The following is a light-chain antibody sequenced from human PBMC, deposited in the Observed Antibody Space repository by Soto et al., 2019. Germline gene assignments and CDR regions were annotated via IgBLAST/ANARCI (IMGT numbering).Light chain of an antibody. J-gene: IGKJ4*02. CDR2: KTS. CDR1: QTISSW. CDR3: QYYNDYCWT. Sequence: DIQLTQSPSTLSASVGDRVTITCRASQTISSWLAWYQQKPGKAPNLLIYKTSNLESGVPSRFSGSGSGTEFTLTISSLQPDDFATYYCQYYNDYCWTFGGGTKVEIK. V-gene: IGKV1-5*03.